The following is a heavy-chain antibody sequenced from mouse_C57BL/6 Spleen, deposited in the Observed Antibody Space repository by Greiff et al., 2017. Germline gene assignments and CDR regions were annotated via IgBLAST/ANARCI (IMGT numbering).Heavy chain of an antibody. V-gene: IGHV1-52*01. CDR2: IYPSDSET. D-gene: IGHD1-1*01. J-gene: IGHJ3*01. Sequence: QVQLQQPGAELVRPGSSVKLSCKASGYTFTSYWMHWVKQRPIQGLEWIGNIYPSDSETHYNQKFKDKATLTVDKSSSTADMQRSSLTSEDSAVYYCARSGSSPWFAYWGQGTLVTVSA. CDR1: GYTFTSYW. CDR3: ARSGSSPWFAY.